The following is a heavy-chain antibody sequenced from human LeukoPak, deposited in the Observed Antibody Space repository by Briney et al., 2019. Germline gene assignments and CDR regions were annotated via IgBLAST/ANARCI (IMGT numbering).Heavy chain of an antibody. Sequence: GGSLRLSCVASGFTFSSYGMHWVRQAPGKGLEWVAVIWYDGSNKYYADSVKGRFTISRDNSKNTLYLQMNSLRVEDTAVYYCARGQSCSSTSCFFDYWGQGTLVTASS. CDR2: IWYDGSNK. CDR3: ARGQSCSSTSCFFDY. CDR1: GFTFSSYG. D-gene: IGHD2-2*01. J-gene: IGHJ4*02. V-gene: IGHV3-33*01.